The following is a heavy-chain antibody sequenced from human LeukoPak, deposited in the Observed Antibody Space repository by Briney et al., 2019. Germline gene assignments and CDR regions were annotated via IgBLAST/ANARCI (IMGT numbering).Heavy chain of an antibody. CDR2: IYWDDDK. D-gene: IGHD4-17*01. CDR3: ARRIHGDSEGAFDC. CDR1: GFSLSTSGVG. J-gene: IGHJ4*02. V-gene: IGHV2-5*02. Sequence: SGPTLAKPTQTLTLTCTLSGFSLSTSGVGVGWIRQPPVKALEWLALIYWDDDKRYSPSLKSRLTITKDTSKNQVVLTMTNMDPVDTATYSCARRIHGDSEGAFDCWGQGTLVTVSS.